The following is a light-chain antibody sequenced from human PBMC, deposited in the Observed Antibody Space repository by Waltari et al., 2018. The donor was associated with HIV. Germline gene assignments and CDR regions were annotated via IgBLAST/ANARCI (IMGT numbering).Light chain of an antibody. J-gene: IGLJ2*01. CDR2: EVN. CDR3: SSYKDANDVV. V-gene: IGLV2-8*01. Sequence: QSALTQPPSASGSPGQSVTIACTGTSSDVGGFDYVSWYHQQPPKAPKLILYEVNRRPAGVPDRFSVSKSGNTASLTVSGLQPEDEGVYYCSSYKDANDVVFGGGTKLTVL. CDR1: SSDVGGFDY.